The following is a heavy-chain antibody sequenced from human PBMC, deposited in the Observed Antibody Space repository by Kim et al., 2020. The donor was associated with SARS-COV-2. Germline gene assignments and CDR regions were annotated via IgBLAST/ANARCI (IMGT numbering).Heavy chain of an antibody. V-gene: IGHV3-33*05. CDR1: GFTFSSYG. Sequence: GGSLRLSCAASGFTFSSYGMHWVRQAPGKGLEWVAVISYDGSNKYYADSVKGRFTISRDNSKNTLYLQMNSLRAEDTAVYYCARDKEDILTGYYGSLFVWGQGTTVTGSS. D-gene: IGHD3-9*01. CDR3: ARDKEDILTGYYGSLFV. J-gene: IGHJ6*02. CDR2: ISYDGSNK.